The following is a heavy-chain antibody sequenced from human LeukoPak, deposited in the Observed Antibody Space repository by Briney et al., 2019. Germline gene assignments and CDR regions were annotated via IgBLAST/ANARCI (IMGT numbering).Heavy chain of an antibody. Sequence: PGGFLRLSCATSGFTFGSYAMTWVRQAPGKGLEWVSGITGIDGSTYYADSVKGRFTISRDNSKNTLYLQMNSLRGEDTAAYYCAKDAVRGSGRINWFDSWGQGTLVTVSS. CDR1: GFTFGSYA. J-gene: IGHJ5*01. CDR2: ITGIDGST. D-gene: IGHD3-10*01. V-gene: IGHV3-23*01. CDR3: AKDAVRGSGRINWFDS.